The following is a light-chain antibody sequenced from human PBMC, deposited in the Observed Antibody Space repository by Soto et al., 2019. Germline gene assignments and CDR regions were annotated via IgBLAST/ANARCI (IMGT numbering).Light chain of an antibody. V-gene: IGKV1-39*01. Sequence: DIQMTQSPSSLSASVGDRVTITCRSSQSISTYLNWYQQKPGKAPNLLIYTTSNLESGVPSRFSGSGSGTDFTLTINSLQPEDFATYFCQQSYIRPLTFGQGTKVQVK. CDR2: TTS. J-gene: IGKJ1*01. CDR3: QQSYIRPLT. CDR1: QSISTY.